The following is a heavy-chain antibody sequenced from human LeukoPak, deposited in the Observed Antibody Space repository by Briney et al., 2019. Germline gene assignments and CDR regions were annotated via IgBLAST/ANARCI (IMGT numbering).Heavy chain of an antibody. D-gene: IGHD5-24*01. J-gene: IGHJ6*03. CDR1: GFTFSSYS. CDR2: ISSSSSYI. V-gene: IGHV3-21*01. CDR3: AREGGEMATIYYYYYYMDV. Sequence: GGALRLSCAASGFTFSSYSMNWVRQAPGKGLEWVSSISSSSSYIYYADSVKGRFTISRDNAKNSLYLQMNSLRAEDTAVYYCAREGGEMATIYYYYYYMDVWGKGTTVTVSS.